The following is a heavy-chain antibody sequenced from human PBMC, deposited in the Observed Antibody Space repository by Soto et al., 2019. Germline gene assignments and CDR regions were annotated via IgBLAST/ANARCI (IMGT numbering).Heavy chain of an antibody. CDR1: GFPFSSYG. Sequence: QVQLVEPGGGVVQPGRSLRLSCAASGFPFSSYGMHWVRQAPGKGLEWVAHISYDGSNKHYTDSVKGRFTISRDNSKNMLYLQMSSLRAEDTAVYYCAGGQYYFDYCGQGTRVSVSS. CDR2: ISYDGSNK. CDR3: AGGQYYFDY. D-gene: IGHD2-15*01. J-gene: IGHJ4*02. V-gene: IGHV3-30*03.